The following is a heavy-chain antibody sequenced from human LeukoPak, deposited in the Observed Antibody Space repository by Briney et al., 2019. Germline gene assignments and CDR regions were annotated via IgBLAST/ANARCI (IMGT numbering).Heavy chain of an antibody. Sequence: PSETLSLTCTVSGGSISSYYWNWIRQPPGKGLEWIGYISYSGTTNYKPSLKSRLTISIDTSKNQFPLKLNSVTAADTAIYYCARHSRAEYDSWLDYWGQGTLVTVSS. D-gene: IGHD6-6*01. CDR2: ISYSGTT. CDR3: ARHSRAEYDSWLDY. CDR1: GGSISSYY. V-gene: IGHV4-59*08. J-gene: IGHJ4*02.